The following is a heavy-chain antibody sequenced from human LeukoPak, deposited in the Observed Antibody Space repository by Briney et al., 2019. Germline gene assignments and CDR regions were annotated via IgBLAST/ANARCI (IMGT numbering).Heavy chain of an antibody. V-gene: IGHV3-23*01. CDR2: ISGSGGST. CDR3: AKSSRYFDWLFLDY. J-gene: IGHJ4*02. CDR1: GFTFSSYA. Sequence: GGSLRLSCAASGFTFSSYAMSWVRQAPGKGLEWVSAISGSGGSTYYADSVKGRFTISRDDSKNTLYLQMNSLRAEDTAVYYCAKSSRYFDWLFLDYWGQGTLVTVSS. D-gene: IGHD3-9*01.